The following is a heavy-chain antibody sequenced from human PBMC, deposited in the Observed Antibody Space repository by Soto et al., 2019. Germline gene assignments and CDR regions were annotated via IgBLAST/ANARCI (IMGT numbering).Heavy chain of an antibody. Sequence: ASVKVSCKVSGYTLTELSMHWVRQAPGKGLEWMGGFDPEDGETIYAQKFQGRVTMTEDTSTDTAYMELSSLRSEDTAVYYCASVAAAVRLTPYYFDYWGQGTLVTLSS. D-gene: IGHD6-13*01. CDR2: FDPEDGET. CDR3: ASVAAAVRLTPYYFDY. CDR1: GYTLTELS. J-gene: IGHJ4*02. V-gene: IGHV1-24*01.